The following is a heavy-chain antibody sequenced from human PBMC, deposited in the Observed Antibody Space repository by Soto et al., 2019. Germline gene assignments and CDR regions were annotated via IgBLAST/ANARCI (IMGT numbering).Heavy chain of an antibody. D-gene: IGHD2-15*01. CDR3: SSGGSSHWFDP. J-gene: IGHJ5*02. CDR2: ISSSSSYI. Sequence: GGSLRLSCAASGFTFSSYSMNWVRQAPGKGLEWVSSISSSSSYIYYADSVKGRFTISRDNAKNSLYLQMSSLRAEDTAVYYCSSGGSSHWFDPWGQGTLVTVSS. V-gene: IGHV3-21*01. CDR1: GFTFSSYS.